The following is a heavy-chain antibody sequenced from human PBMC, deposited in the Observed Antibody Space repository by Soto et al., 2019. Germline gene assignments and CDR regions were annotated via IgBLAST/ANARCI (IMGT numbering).Heavy chain of an antibody. CDR1: GFPFSSYR. J-gene: IGHJ4*02. CDR2: ISSSSITI. Sequence: GGSLRPSCAASGFPFSSYRMTWVRQAPGRGLEWVPYISSSSITIYTADSVKGRFTISRDNAKNSLYLQMNSLRDEETAVYYCARDKGGYYDSSGYYYGDAYYFDYWGQGTLVTVSS. V-gene: IGHV3-48*02. CDR3: ARDKGGYYDSSGYYYGDAYYFDY. D-gene: IGHD3-22*01.